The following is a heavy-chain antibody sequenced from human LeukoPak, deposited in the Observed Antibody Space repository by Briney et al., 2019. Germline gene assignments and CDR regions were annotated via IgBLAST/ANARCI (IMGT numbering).Heavy chain of an antibody. Sequence: PGGSLILSCAASGFPFSSYDMHWVRQATGKGLEWVSAIGTAGDTYYAGSVKGRSTISRENAKNSLYLQMNSLRAGDTAVYYCARASNSLGEIDYWGQGTLVTVSS. CDR2: IGTAGDT. V-gene: IGHV3-13*01. J-gene: IGHJ4*02. CDR1: GFPFSSYD. D-gene: IGHD3-16*01. CDR3: ARASNSLGEIDY.